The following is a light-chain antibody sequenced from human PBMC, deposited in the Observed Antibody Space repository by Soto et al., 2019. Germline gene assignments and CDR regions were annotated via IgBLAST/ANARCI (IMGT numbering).Light chain of an antibody. V-gene: IGKV3D-15*01. CDR1: QSVSGN. CDR3: QQYNNWPPT. CDR2: GAS. Sequence: EIVMTQSPATLSVSPGERATLSCRASQSVSGNLAWYQQKPGQAPRLLIYGASTRATGIPARFSGSGSGTECTLSISSLQSEDFAVYYCQQYNNWPPTFGQGTKVEIK. J-gene: IGKJ1*01.